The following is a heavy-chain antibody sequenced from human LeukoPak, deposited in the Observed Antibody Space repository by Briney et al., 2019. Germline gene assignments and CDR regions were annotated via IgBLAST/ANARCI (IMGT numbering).Heavy chain of an antibody. CDR1: GGSVSSGSYY. Sequence: SETLSLTCAVSGGSVSSGSYYWSWIRQYPGKGLEWIGYITYSGITYYSPSLTGRVTISVDSSQNQFSLKLTSMTAADTAVYYCARVSTVVGRPLDYWGQGTLVTVSS. V-gene: IGHV4-31*11. CDR2: ITYSGIT. D-gene: IGHD2-21*01. CDR3: ARVSTVVGRPLDY. J-gene: IGHJ4*02.